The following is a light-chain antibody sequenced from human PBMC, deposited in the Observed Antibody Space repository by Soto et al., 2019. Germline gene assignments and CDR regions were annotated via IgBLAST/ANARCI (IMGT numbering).Light chain of an antibody. V-gene: IGKV1-5*03. CDR2: KAP. CDR3: QQYNSYST. Sequence: DIQMTQSPSTLSASVGDRVTITCRASQSISTWLAWYQQKPGKAPKLLIYKAPSLESGVPSRFSGSGSGTEFTLTISRLQADDFASYYCQQYNSYSTFGQGTKVEIK. CDR1: QSISTW. J-gene: IGKJ1*01.